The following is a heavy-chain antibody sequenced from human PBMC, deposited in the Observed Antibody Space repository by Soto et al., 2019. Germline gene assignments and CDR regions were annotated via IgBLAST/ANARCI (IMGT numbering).Heavy chain of an antibody. Sequence: SQTLSLTCALSGDSFSSYSAAWNWIRQSPSGGLEWLGRTYYRSRFFSDYAESVKSRIIINPDTSKNQFSLQLKSVTPEDTAVYYCVRDRYSSSGWFDPWGQGTPVTVSS. CDR2: TYYRSRFFS. CDR3: VRDRYSSSGWFDP. D-gene: IGHD3-10*01. J-gene: IGHJ5*02. V-gene: IGHV6-1*01. CDR1: GDSFSSYSAA.